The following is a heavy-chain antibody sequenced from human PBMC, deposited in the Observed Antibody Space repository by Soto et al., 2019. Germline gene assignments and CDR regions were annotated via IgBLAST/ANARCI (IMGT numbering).Heavy chain of an antibody. D-gene: IGHD7-27*01. V-gene: IGHV4-4*07. CDR2: IYTSGST. CDR3: ARTLGTYFDY. CDR1: GVSISSLY. J-gene: IGHJ4*02. Sequence: SLTCTVSGVSISSLYWSWIRQPAGKGLEWIGRIYTSGSTTFNPSLKSRVTMSLDTSKNQISLKLSSVTAADTAVYYCARTLGTYFDYWGQGTLVTVSS.